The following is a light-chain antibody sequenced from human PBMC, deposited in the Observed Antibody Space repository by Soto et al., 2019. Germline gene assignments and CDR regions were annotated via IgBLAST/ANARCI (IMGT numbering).Light chain of an antibody. CDR3: QQYGSFPYT. J-gene: IGKJ2*01. Sequence: EIVLTQSPGTLSLSPGERATLSCRASQSVSSSYLAWYQQKPGQAPGLLIYDASSRATGIPDRFSGSGSGTDFTLTISRLELEDFAVYYCQQYGSFPYTFGQGTKLEIK. CDR1: QSVSSSY. V-gene: IGKV3-20*01. CDR2: DAS.